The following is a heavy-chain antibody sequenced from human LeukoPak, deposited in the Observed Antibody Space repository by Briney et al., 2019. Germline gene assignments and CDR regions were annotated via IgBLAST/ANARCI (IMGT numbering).Heavy chain of an antibody. J-gene: IGHJ6*03. CDR1: GGPISSYY. CDR3: ARDHGSGWPYYYYYMDV. V-gene: IGHV4-4*07. Sequence: SETLSLTCTVSGGPISSYYWSWIRQPAGKGPEWIGRIYTSGSTNYNPSLKSRVTMSVDTSKNQFSLKLSSVTAADTAVYYCARDHGSGWPYYYYYMDVWGKGTTVTISS. CDR2: IYTSGST. D-gene: IGHD6-19*01.